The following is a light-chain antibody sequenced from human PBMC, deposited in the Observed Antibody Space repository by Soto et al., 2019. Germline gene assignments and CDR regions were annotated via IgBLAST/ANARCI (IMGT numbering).Light chain of an antibody. CDR2: GTS. CDR1: QTISSNN. J-gene: IGKJ1*01. CDR3: QQYCSWT. V-gene: IGKV3-20*01. Sequence: EIVLTQSPGTLSVSPGERATLSCRASQTISSNNLAWYQQKPGQAPSLLIYGTSIRATGIPDRFSGSGSGTDFTLTISRLEPEESAIYYCQQYCSWTFGQGTKVEI.